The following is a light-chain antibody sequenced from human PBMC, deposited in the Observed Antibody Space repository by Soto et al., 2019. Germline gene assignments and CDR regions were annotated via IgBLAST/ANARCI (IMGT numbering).Light chain of an antibody. CDR3: SSHAGIINVV. CDR2: EVT. J-gene: IGLJ3*02. V-gene: IGLV2-8*01. CDR1: SSDVGGYNY. Sequence: QPVLTQPPSASGSPGQSVTISCTGTSSDVGGYNYVTWYQQHPGKAPKLIIYEVTKRPSGVPDRFSGSKAGNTASLTVSGLQAEDEADYYCSSHAGIINVVFGGGTKVTVL.